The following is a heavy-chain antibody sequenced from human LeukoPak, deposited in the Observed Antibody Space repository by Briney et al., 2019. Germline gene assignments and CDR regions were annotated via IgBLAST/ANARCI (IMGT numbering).Heavy chain of an antibody. Sequence: SETLSLTCAVYGGSFSGYYWSWIRQPPGKGLEWIGEINHSGSTNYNPSLKSRVTISVDTSKNQFSLKLSSVTAADTAVYYCAXGYSSSWLTFDYWGQGTLVTVSS. V-gene: IGHV4-34*01. J-gene: IGHJ4*02. CDR2: INHSGST. CDR1: GGSFSGYY. CDR3: AXGYSSSWLTFDY. D-gene: IGHD6-13*01.